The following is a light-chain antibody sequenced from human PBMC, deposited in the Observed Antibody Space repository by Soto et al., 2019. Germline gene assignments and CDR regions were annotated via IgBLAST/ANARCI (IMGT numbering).Light chain of an antibody. V-gene: IGKV1-5*01. CDR2: DAS. CDR1: ESIKGW. J-gene: IGKJ1*01. Sequence: DIQVTQSPSTLSASVGDIVTITCRASESIKGWLAWYQQKPGKAPKLLIYDASSLKGGVPSRFSGSGSGTEFTLTISSLQPDDFATYYCQQYNNGWTFGQGTKVEIK. CDR3: QQYNNGWT.